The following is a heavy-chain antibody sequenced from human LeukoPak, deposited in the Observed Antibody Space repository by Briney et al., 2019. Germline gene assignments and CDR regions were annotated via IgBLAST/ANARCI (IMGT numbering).Heavy chain of an antibody. V-gene: IGHV3-11*04. D-gene: IGHD5-24*01. J-gene: IGHJ4*02. CDR1: GFSFSDYY. Sequence: PGGSLRLSCAASGFSFSDYYMSWIRQAPGKGLEWVSSISRSGNSIYYADSVKGRFTISRDNAKNSLYLQMSSLRAEDTAVYYCAKMASLAFFDYWGQGTLVTVSS. CDR2: ISRSGNSI. CDR3: AKMASLAFFDY.